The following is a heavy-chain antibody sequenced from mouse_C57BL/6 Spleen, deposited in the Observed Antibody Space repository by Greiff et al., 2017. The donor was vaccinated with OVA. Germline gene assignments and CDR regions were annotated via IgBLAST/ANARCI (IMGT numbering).Heavy chain of an antibody. CDR2: IHPNSGST. V-gene: IGHV1-64*01. CDR1: GYTFTSYW. D-gene: IGHD2-1*01. Sequence: VQLQQSGAELVKPGASVKLSCKASGYTFTSYWMHWVKQRPGQGLEWIGMIHPNSGSTNYNEKFKSKATLTVDKSSSTAYMQLSSLTSEDSAVYYCAREGVYYDYDAMDYWGQGTSVTVSS. J-gene: IGHJ4*01. CDR3: AREGVYYDYDAMDY.